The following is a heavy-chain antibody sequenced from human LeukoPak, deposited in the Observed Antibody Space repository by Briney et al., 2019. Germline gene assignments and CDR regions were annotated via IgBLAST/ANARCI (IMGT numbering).Heavy chain of an antibody. CDR1: GYTFTSYG. CDR2: ISTYNGNT. V-gene: IGHV1-18*01. CDR3: AREAGIQGEDYYYYYYMDV. D-gene: IGHD6-13*01. Sequence: GASVKVSCKASGYTFTSYGIIWVRQAPGQGLEWMGWISTYNGNTNYAQKIQGRVTMTTDTSTSTAYMELRSLRSDDTAVYYCAREAGIQGEDYYYYYYMDVWGKGTTVTISS. J-gene: IGHJ6*03.